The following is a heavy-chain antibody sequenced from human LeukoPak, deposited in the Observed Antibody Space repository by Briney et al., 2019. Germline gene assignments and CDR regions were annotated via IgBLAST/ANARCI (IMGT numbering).Heavy chain of an antibody. D-gene: IGHD4-17*01. CDR1: GYTFTSYG. J-gene: IGHJ6*02. V-gene: IGHV1-18*01. CDR2: ISAYNGNT. Sequence: ASVKVSCQASGYTFTSYGISWVRQAPGQGLEWMGWISAYNGNTNYAQKLQGRVTMTTDTSTSTAYMELRSLRSDDTAVYYCARGDYGDYPYGMDVWGQGTTVTVSS. CDR3: ARGDYGDYPYGMDV.